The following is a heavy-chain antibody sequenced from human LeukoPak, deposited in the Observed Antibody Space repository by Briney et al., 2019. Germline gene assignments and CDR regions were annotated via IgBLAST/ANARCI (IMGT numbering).Heavy chain of an antibody. CDR3: ASEGSSWYAAY. J-gene: IGHJ4*02. Sequence: GGSLRLSCAASGFTFSSYSMNWVRQAPGKGLEWVSSISSSSSYIYYADSVKGRFTISRDNAKNSLYLQMNSLRAEDTAMYYCASEGSSWYAAYWGQGTLVTVSS. CDR1: GFTFSSYS. CDR2: ISSSSSYI. D-gene: IGHD6-13*01. V-gene: IGHV3-21*01.